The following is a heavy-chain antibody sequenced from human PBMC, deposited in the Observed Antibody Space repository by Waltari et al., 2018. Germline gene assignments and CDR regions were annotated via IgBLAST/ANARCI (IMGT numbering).Heavy chain of an antibody. Sequence: EVQLVESGGGLVHPGGSLRLSCAASGFTVGSNPMSWVRQAPGKGLEWVSLIYDAGSTYYPDSVRGRFTISRDNSKNTVHLQMNSLRVEDTAIYYCARARDEETAMVYFDRWGQGTLVSVSS. CDR3: ARARDEETAMVYFDR. J-gene: IGHJ4*02. D-gene: IGHD5-18*01. CDR1: GFTVGSNP. CDR2: IYDAGST. V-gene: IGHV3-66*02.